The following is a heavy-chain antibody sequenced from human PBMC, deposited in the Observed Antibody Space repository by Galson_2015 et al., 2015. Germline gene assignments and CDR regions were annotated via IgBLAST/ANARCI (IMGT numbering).Heavy chain of an antibody. CDR1: GFTFSSYG. CDR2: ISSDGSNK. V-gene: IGHV3-30*18. CDR3: AKDQVDYGSGSPRFDP. J-gene: IGHJ5*02. Sequence: SLRLSCAASGFTFSSYGMHWVRQAPGKGLEWVAVISSDGSNKYYADSVKGRFTISRDNSKDTLYLQMNSLRAEDTAVYYCAKDQVDYGSGSPRFDPWGQGTLVTISP. D-gene: IGHD3-10*01.